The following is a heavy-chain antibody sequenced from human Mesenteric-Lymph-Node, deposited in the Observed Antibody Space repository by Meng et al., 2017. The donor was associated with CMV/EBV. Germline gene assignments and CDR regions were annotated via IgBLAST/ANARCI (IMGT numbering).Heavy chain of an antibody. CDR3: AKSRSSTPGIVDD. D-gene: IGHD2/OR15-2a*01. Sequence: QESGPGLGKPSETLPFPCVVSGVSVTSGAYHWSWIRQSPGKGLEWIGYIYGTGITIYNPSLRSRVTILLETSKNPFSLKLNSVTTADTAVYYCAKSRSSTPGIVDDWGQGTLVTVS. J-gene: IGHJ4*02. CDR1: GVSVTSGAYH. V-gene: IGHV4-61*08. CDR2: IYGTGIT.